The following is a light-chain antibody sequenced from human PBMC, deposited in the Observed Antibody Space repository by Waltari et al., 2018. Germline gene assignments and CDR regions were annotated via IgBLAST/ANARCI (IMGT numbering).Light chain of an antibody. CDR2: GAS. Sequence: VILTQSPATLSLSPGERATLSCRARQSVSSYLAWYQQKPGEPPRLLIYGASSRATGIPDRFSGSGSGTDFTLTISSLEPEDVGVYYCYQHSSGWTFGQGTKVEI. CDR1: QSVSSY. CDR3: YQHSSGWT. J-gene: IGKJ1*01. V-gene: IGKV3-11*01.